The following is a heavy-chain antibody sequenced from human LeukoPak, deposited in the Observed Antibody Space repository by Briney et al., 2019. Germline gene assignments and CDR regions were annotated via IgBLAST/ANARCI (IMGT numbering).Heavy chain of an antibody. CDR3: ARDGSGSFSGYYYYMDV. CDR2: ISWNGGST. Sequence: AGGSLRLSCAASGFAVSNNYMSWVRQAPGKGLEWVSGISWNGGSTGYTDSVKGRFTISRDNAKNSLYLQMNSLRAEDTALYYCARDGSGSFSGYYYYMDVWGKGTTVTVSS. D-gene: IGHD1-26*01. CDR1: GFAVSNNY. J-gene: IGHJ6*03. V-gene: IGHV3-20*04.